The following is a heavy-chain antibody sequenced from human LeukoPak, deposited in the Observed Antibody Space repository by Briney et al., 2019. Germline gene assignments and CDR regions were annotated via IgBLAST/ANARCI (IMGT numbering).Heavy chain of an antibody. D-gene: IGHD3-3*01. J-gene: IGHJ3*02. Sequence: GASVKVSCKASGYTFTSYGISWVRQAPGQGLEWMGIINPSGGSTSYAQKFQGRVTMTRDTSTSTVYMELSSLRSEDTAVYYCARVPRGDDFWSGYQNDAFDIWGQGTMVTVSS. V-gene: IGHV1-46*01. CDR3: ARVPRGDDFWSGYQNDAFDI. CDR1: GYTFTSYG. CDR2: INPSGGST.